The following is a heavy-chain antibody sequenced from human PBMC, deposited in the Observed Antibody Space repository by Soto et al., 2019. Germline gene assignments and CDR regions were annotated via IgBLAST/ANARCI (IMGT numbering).Heavy chain of an antibody. CDR1: GFTFSRFD. V-gene: IGHV3-23*01. J-gene: IGHJ4*02. CDR3: AKEGTTVSTDYFDY. D-gene: IGHD4-17*01. CDR2: ISGRGTDT. Sequence: GGSLRLSCVASGFTFSRFDMSWVRQAPGKGLEWVSAISGRGTDTKYAVSVQGRFTISRDNSNNTVYLQMNSLRADDTAVYYCAKEGTTVSTDYFDYWGQGALVTVSS.